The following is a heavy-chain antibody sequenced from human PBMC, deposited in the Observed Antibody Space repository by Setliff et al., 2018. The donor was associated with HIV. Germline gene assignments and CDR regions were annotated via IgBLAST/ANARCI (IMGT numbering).Heavy chain of an antibody. CDR2: IYHSGST. Sequence: SETLSLTCAASGYSISSGYYWGWIRQPPGKGLEWIGTIYHSGSTYYNPPLKSRVTISVDTSKNQFSLRLSSVAAADSAVYYCARRRETIVVVIGIPNWYFDLWGRGTLVTVSS. CDR1: GYSISSGYY. J-gene: IGHJ2*01. D-gene: IGHD2-21*01. CDR3: ARRRETIVVVIGIPNWYFDL. V-gene: IGHV4-38-2*01.